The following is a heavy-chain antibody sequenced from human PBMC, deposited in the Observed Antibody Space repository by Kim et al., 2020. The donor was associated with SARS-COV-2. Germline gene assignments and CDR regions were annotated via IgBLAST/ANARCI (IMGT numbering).Heavy chain of an antibody. D-gene: IGHD6-13*01. Sequence: TNSAQKWPGRVTMTRDTSISTAYIELSRLRSDDTAVYYCASIAVAGPFDYWGQGTLVTVSS. J-gene: IGHJ4*02. CDR2: T. V-gene: IGHV1-2*02. CDR3: ASIAVAGPFDY.